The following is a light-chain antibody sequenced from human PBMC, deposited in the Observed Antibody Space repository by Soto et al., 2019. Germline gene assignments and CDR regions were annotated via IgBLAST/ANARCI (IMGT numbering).Light chain of an antibody. V-gene: IGKV1-5*01. CDR3: QHYNSYSEA. CDR1: QSIDRW. J-gene: IGKJ1*01. CDR2: DAT. Sequence: DIQITQSPSSLSASVGDRVTITCRASQSIDRWLAWYPQKPGKAPKVLIWDATTLHRGVPSRFSGSRAGTEFTLTISSLQPDDFATYYCQHYNSYSEAFGQGTKVDIK.